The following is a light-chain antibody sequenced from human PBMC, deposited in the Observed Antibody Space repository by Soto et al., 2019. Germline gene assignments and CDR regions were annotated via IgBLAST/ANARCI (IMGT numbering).Light chain of an antibody. V-gene: IGLV1-51*01. Sequence: QSVLKQPPSVSAAPGQKVTISCAGSSSNIGNNYVSWYQQLPGSAPKLLIYDNNKRPSGIPDRFSGSKSGTSATLGITGLQTGDEADYYCGTWDYTLGAVFGEGTKVTVL. CDR3: GTWDYTLGAV. CDR1: SSNIGNNY. J-gene: IGLJ1*01. CDR2: DNN.